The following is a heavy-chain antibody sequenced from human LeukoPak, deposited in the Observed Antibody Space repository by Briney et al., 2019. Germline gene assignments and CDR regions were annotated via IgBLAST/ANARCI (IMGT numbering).Heavy chain of an antibody. J-gene: IGHJ4*02. CDR3: ATEYSSSQHY. V-gene: IGHV4-39*07. CDR2: IYYSGTT. D-gene: IGHD3-22*01. Sequence: SETLSLTCTVSVGSISSSSYHWGWIRQPPGKGLEWIASIYYSGTTYYNPSLKSRVTISVDTSKNQFSLKLNSVTAADTAVYYCATEYSSSQHYWGQGALVTVSS. CDR1: VGSISSSSYH.